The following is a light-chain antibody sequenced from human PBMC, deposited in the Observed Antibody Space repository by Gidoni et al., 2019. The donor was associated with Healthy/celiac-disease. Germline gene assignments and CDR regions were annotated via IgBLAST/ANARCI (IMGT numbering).Light chain of an antibody. Sequence: EFVLTQSPGTLSLSPGERATLSCRASQSVSSSYLAWYQQKPGQAPRLLIYGASSRATGIPDRFSGSGSGTDFTLTISRLEPEDFAVYYCQQYGSSPRTFXQXTKVXIK. CDR2: GAS. J-gene: IGKJ1*01. V-gene: IGKV3-20*01. CDR3: QQYGSSPRT. CDR1: QSVSSSY.